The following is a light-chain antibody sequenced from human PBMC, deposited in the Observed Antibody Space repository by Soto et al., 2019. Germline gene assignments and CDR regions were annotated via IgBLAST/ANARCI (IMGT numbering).Light chain of an antibody. J-gene: IGKJ2*01. CDR1: QSVRSSY. CDR3: HQYDIAPQT. V-gene: IGKV3-20*01. CDR2: GAS. Sequence: EIVLTQSPGTLSLSPWEIATLSCRASQSVRSSYLAWHQQRPGQAPRLLMYGASTRATGTPDRFSGSGSGTDFSLTISRLEPEDFAVYYCHQYDIAPQTFGRGTKVDIK.